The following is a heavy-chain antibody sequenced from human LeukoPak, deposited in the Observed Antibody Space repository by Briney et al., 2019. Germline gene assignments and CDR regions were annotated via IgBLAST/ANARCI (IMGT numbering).Heavy chain of an antibody. J-gene: IGHJ4*02. Sequence: GGSLRLSCAASGFTFTTFGMHWVRQTPGKGLEWVAAISPDGNIEYYTDSVKGRFTISRDNSKNMIYLQMNSLRGEDSAVYYCAKINNDDDYWGQGTLVTVSS. V-gene: IGHV3-30*18. D-gene: IGHD1/OR15-1a*01. CDR2: ISPDGNIE. CDR1: GFTFTTFG. CDR3: AKINNDDDY.